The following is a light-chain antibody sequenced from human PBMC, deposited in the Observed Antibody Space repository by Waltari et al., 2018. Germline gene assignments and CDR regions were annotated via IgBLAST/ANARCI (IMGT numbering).Light chain of an antibody. CDR3: QHHVRLPAT. V-gene: IGKV3-20*01. CDR1: QSVNTD. Sequence: EIVLTQSPGTLSLSPGERATLSCRASQSVNTDLAWYQQKPGQAPRHLIYAASTRAAGIPDRFSGRGSGTDFSLTISRLEAEDFAVYYCQHHVRLPATFGQGTKVEIK. CDR2: AAS. J-gene: IGKJ1*01.